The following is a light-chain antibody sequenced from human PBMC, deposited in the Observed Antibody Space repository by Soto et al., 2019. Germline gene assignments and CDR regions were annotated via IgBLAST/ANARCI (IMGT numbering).Light chain of an antibody. CDR2: KAT. CDR1: QSITTW. J-gene: IGKJ4*01. Sequence: DIQMTQSPSTLSASVGERVTITCRASQSITTWLAWYQQKPGKAPKLLIYKATNLQSGVPSRFSGSGSGTEFSLTISSLQPDDFATYYCQQYGNSPLTFXGRPKVDI. CDR3: QQYGNSPLT. V-gene: IGKV1-5*03.